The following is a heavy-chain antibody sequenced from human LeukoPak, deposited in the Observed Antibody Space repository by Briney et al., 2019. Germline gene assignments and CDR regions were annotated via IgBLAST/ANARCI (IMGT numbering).Heavy chain of an antibody. D-gene: IGHD4-17*01. J-gene: IGHJ4*02. CDR3: ARVYGDGTFDY. CDR2: IGSSGSTI. Sequence: GGSLRLSCAASGFTFSSYEMNWVRQAPGKGLEWVSYIGSSGSTIYYADSVKGRFTISRDNAKNSLYLQMNSLRAEDTAVYYCARVYGDGTFDYWGQGTLVTVSS. CDR1: GFTFSSYE. V-gene: IGHV3-48*03.